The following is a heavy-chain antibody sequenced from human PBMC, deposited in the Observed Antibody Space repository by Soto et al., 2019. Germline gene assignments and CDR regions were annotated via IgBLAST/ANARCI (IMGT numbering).Heavy chain of an antibody. J-gene: IGHJ5*02. Sequence: ASVNVTCKATGHTFTNNDVTWVRQATGQGLEWMGWMYPGSGDTGYAQKFQGRVTMTRNISIATAYIELRSLRSEDTATYYCARMASFGSLNWFDPWGQGTLVTVSS. V-gene: IGHV1-8*01. CDR2: MYPGSGDT. CDR1: GHTFTNND. CDR3: ARMASFGSLNWFDP. D-gene: IGHD3-10*01.